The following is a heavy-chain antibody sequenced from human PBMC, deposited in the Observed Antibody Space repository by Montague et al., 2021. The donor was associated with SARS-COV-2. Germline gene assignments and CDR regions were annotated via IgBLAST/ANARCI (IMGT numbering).Heavy chain of an antibody. CDR1: GDSVSSNNAA. CDR3: ARGIWFGELLTGYYYGMDV. Sequence: CAISGDSVSSNNAAWNWIRQSPSRGLEWLGRTNYRSKWHYDYAVSVKSRITINPDTSKNQFSLQLNSVTPEDTAVYYCARGIWFGELLTGYYYGMDVWGQGTTVTVSS. D-gene: IGHD3-10*01. J-gene: IGHJ6*02. CDR2: TNYRSKWHY. V-gene: IGHV6-1*01.